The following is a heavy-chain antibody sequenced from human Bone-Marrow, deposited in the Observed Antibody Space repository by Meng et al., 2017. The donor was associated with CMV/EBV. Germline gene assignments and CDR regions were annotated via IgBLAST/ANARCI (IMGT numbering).Heavy chain of an antibody. CDR3: ARDRESYWAY. CDR2: ISSSSSYI. D-gene: IGHD1-26*01. Sequence: GESLKISCAASGFTVSSNYMSWVRQAPGKGLEWVSSISSSSSYIYYADSVKGRFTISRDNAKNSLYLQMNSLRAEDTAVYYCARDRESYWAYWGQGTLVTVSS. J-gene: IGHJ4*02. V-gene: IGHV3-21*01. CDR1: GFTVSSNY.